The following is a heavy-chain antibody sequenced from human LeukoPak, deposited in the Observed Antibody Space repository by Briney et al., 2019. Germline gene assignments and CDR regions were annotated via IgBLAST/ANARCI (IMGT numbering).Heavy chain of an antibody. CDR1: GFTFSSYW. CDR3: AFLFTTPDAFDI. D-gene: IGHD2-15*01. CDR2: INSDGSTT. J-gene: IGHJ3*02. Sequence: GGSLRLSCAASGFTFSSYWMHWVRQAPGKGPVWVSRINSDGSTTSYADSVKGRFTISRDNAKNTLYLQMNSLRAEDTAVYYCAFLFTTPDAFDIWGQGTMVTVSS. V-gene: IGHV3-74*01.